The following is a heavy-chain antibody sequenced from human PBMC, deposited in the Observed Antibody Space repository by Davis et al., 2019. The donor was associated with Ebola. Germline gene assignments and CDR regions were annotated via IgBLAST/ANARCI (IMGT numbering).Heavy chain of an antibody. CDR2: IYPGDSDV. D-gene: IGHD6-19*01. Sequence: GESLKISCKCSGYNFSGYWIAWVRQMPGKGPEWMGIIYPGDSDVRYSPSFEGQVTMSADRSTNTAFLRWSSLKASDTAMYYCASGGQWLGGQEFGFDYWGQGTLVTVSS. CDR1: GYNFSGYW. CDR3: ASGGQWLGGQEFGFDY. J-gene: IGHJ4*02. V-gene: IGHV5-51*01.